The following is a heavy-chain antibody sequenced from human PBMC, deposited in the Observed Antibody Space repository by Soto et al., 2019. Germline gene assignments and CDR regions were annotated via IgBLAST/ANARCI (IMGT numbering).Heavy chain of an antibody. D-gene: IGHD3-22*01. CDR2: IVVGSGNT. J-gene: IGHJ4*02. CDR1: GFTFTSSA. CDR3: SAAYYDSSGYFFDY. V-gene: IGHV1-58*01. Sequence: QMQLVQSGPEVKKPGTSVKVSCKASGFTFTSSAVQWVRQARGQRLEWIGWIVVGSGNTNYAQKFKERVTITRDMSTSTAYMELSSLRSEDTAVYYCSAAYYDSSGYFFDYWGQGTLVTVSS.